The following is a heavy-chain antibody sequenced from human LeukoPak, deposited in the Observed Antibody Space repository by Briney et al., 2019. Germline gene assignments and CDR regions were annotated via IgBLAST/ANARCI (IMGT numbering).Heavy chain of an antibody. J-gene: IGHJ4*02. V-gene: IGHV3-9*01. D-gene: IGHD3-10*01. Sequence: PGRSLRLSCAASGFTFDDYAMHWVRQAPGKGLEWVSGISWNSGSIGYADSVKGRFTISRDNAKNSLYLQMNSLRAEDTALYYCAKPSMVRGDDWGQGTLVTVSS. CDR2: ISWNSGSI. CDR1: GFTFDDYA. CDR3: AKPSMVRGDD.